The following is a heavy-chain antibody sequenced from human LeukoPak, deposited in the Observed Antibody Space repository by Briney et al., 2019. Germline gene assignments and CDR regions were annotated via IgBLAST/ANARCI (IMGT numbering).Heavy chain of an antibody. CDR1: GFTFSSYW. CDR3: ARDSGYRLYYYMDV. V-gene: IGHV3-7*01. CDR2: IKQDGSEK. D-gene: IGHD5-18*01. Sequence: GGSLRLSCAASGFTFSSYWMSWVRQAPGKGLEWVANIKQDGSEKYYVDSVKGRFTISRDNAKNSLYLQMNSLRAEDTAVYYCARDSGYRLYYYMDVWGKGTTVTVSS. J-gene: IGHJ6*03.